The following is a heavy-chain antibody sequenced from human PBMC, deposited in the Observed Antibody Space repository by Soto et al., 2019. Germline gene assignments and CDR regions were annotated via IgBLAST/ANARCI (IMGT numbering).Heavy chain of an antibody. CDR2: IIPIFGTA. J-gene: IGHJ6*02. D-gene: IGHD5-18*01. CDR1: GGTFSSYA. Sequence: QVQLVQSGAEVKKPGSSVKVSCKASGGTFSSYAISWVRQAPGQGLEWMGGIIPIFGTANYAQKFQGRVTITADKSTSTAYMELSSLRSEDTAVYYCARINTAMVKSYYYGMDVWGQGTTVTVSS. CDR3: ARINTAMVKSYYYGMDV. V-gene: IGHV1-69*06.